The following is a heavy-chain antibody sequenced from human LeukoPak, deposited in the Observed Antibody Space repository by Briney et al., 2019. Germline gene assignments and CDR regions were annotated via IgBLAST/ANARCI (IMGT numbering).Heavy chain of an antibody. D-gene: IGHD3-22*01. Sequence: GGSLRLSCVASGLSFRNYWMSWVRQAPGKGLEWVANIKQDGSEKYYVDSVKGRFTISRDNAKNSLYLQMNSLRAEDTAVYYCARNTYYYDSSGYWAYDYWGQGTLVTVSS. J-gene: IGHJ4*02. CDR2: IKQDGSEK. CDR3: ARNTYYYDSSGYWAYDY. V-gene: IGHV3-7*01. CDR1: GLSFRNYW.